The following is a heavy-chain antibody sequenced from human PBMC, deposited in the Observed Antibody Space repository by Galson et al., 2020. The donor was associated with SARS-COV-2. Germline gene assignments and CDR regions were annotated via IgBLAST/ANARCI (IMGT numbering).Heavy chain of an antibody. CDR3: ASYCSSTSCYTPAVAFDI. CDR2: IYHSGST. V-gene: IGHV4-4*02. CDR1: GGSISSSNW. Sequence: SETLSLTCAVSGGSISSSNWWSWVRQPPGKGLEWIGEIYHSGSTNYNPSLKSRVTISVDKSKNQFSLKLSSVTAADTAVYYCASYCSSTSCYTPAVAFDIWGQGTMVTVSS. D-gene: IGHD2-2*02. J-gene: IGHJ3*02.